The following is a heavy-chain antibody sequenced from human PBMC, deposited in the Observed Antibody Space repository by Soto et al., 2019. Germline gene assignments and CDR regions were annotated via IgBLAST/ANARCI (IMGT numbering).Heavy chain of an antibody. Sequence: GESLTISCAASGFTFSNYHMHWVRQAPGKGLEWVALIWNDGSNKFYVDSVKGRFTISRDNSRNTLYLQMNSLRAEDTAVYYCARIGTWALNFDFWGQGTLVTVSS. CDR2: IWNDGSNK. CDR1: GFTFSNYH. D-gene: IGHD2-8*01. J-gene: IGHJ4*02. CDR3: ARIGTWALNFDF. V-gene: IGHV3-33*01.